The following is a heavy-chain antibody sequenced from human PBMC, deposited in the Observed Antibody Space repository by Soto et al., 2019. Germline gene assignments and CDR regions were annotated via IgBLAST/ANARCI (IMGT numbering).Heavy chain of an antibody. CDR2: IIPIFGTA. V-gene: IGHV1-69*13. Sequence: GPSVKVSCKASGGTFSSYAISWVRQAPGQGLEWMGGIIPIFGTANYAQKFQGRVTITADESTSTAYMELSSLRSEDTAVYYCARAQRELRAPFYYYYGMDVWGQGTTVT. D-gene: IGHD1-7*01. J-gene: IGHJ6*02. CDR3: ARAQRELRAPFYYYYGMDV. CDR1: GGTFSSYA.